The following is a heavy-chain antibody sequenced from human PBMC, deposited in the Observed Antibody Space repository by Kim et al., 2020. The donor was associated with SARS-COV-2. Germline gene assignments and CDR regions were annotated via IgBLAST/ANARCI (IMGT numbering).Heavy chain of an antibody. Sequence: GGSLRLSCAASGFTFSSYAMSWVRQAPGKGLEWVSAISGSGGSTYYADSVKGRFTISRDNSKNTLYLQMNSLRAEDTAVYYCAKGMERERSGWYPVFQHWGQGTLVTVSS. CDR3: AKGMERERSGWYPVFQH. V-gene: IGHV3-23*01. CDR2: ISGSGGST. D-gene: IGHD6-19*01. J-gene: IGHJ1*01. CDR1: GFTFSSYA.